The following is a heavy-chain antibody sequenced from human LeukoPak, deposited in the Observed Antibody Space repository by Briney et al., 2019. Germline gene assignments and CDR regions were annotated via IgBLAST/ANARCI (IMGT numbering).Heavy chain of an antibody. D-gene: IGHD1-26*01. CDR3: ATSIVGAMLGFDP. Sequence: SETLSLTCTVSGGSISSGGYYWSWIRQPPGKGLEWIGYIYHSGSTYYNPSLKSRVTISVDRSKNQFSLKLSSVTAADTAVYYCATSIVGAMLGFDPWGQGTLVTVSS. J-gene: IGHJ5*02. CDR1: GGSISSGGYY. CDR2: IYHSGST. V-gene: IGHV4-30-2*01.